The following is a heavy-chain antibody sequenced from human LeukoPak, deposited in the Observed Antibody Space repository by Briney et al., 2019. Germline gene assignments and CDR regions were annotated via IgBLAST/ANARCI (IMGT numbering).Heavy chain of an antibody. CDR1: GYTFTSYD. Sequence: ASVKVSCKASGYTFTSYDINWVRQATGQGLEWMGWMNPNSGNTGYAQKFQGRVTMTRNTSISTAYMELSSLRSEDTGVYYCARQHGGDGRLWWLFDPWGQGTLVTVSS. CDR3: ARQHGGDGRLWWLFDP. V-gene: IGHV1-8*01. J-gene: IGHJ5*02. CDR2: MNPNSGNT. D-gene: IGHD2-21*01.